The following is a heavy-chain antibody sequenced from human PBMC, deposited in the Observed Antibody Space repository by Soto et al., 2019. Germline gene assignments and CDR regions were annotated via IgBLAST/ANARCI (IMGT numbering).Heavy chain of an antibody. V-gene: IGHV4-31*03. CDR2: IYDSGST. D-gene: IGHD4-17*01. J-gene: IGHJ6*02. CDR3: ARVNLDYVTGMDV. Sequence: QVQLQESGPGLVKPSQTLSLTCTVSGGPITNYWSWIRQHPGKGLEWIGYIYDSGSTYYNPSLKSRFTMSLDTSKKQLSLKLTSVTAADTAVYYCARVNLDYVTGMDVWGQGTTVTVSS. CDR1: GGPITNY.